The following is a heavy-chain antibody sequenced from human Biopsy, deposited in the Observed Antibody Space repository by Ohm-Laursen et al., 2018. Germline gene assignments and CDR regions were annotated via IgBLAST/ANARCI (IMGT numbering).Heavy chain of an antibody. D-gene: IGHD6-19*01. CDR2: ISWSSGTI. CDR3: VKSAYSSGFWETSDY. Sequence: SLRLSCAASGFRFLDYAMHWVRQAPGKGLAWVSGISWSSGTIGYADSVEGRFTVSRDNAKNSLCLQMNSLRVEDTALYYCVKSAYSSGFWETSDYWGQGTLVTVSS. V-gene: IGHV3-9*01. CDR1: GFRFLDYA. J-gene: IGHJ4*02.